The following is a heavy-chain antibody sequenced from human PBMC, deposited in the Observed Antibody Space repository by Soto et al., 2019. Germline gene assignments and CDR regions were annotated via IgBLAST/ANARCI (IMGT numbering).Heavy chain of an antibody. V-gene: IGHV5-10-1*01. CDR3: ARSPRTVTDYGMDV. D-gene: IGHD4-17*01. CDR2: IDPSDSYT. Sequence: GESLKISCKGSGYSFTSYWISWVRQMPGKGLEWMGRIDPSDSYTNYSPSFQGHVTISADKSISTAYLQWSSLKASDTAMYYCARSPRTVTDYGMDVWGQGSTVTVSS. CDR1: GYSFTSYW. J-gene: IGHJ6*02.